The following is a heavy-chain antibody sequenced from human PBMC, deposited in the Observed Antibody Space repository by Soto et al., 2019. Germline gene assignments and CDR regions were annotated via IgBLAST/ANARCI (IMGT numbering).Heavy chain of an antibody. Sequence: QVQLVQSGAEMKEPGSSVKVSCKTSGGTFSSSAISWLRQAPGQGLEWMGGIIPLFRTPDYAQTFQGRVTIAADEPTSTAYMELRSLRSEDTAVYYCARDNDRLQLGGNYYYVLDVWGQGTTITVSS. CDR3: ARDNDRLQLGGNYYYVLDV. CDR1: GGTFSSSA. D-gene: IGHD4-4*01. V-gene: IGHV1-69*12. CDR2: IIPLFRTP. J-gene: IGHJ6*02.